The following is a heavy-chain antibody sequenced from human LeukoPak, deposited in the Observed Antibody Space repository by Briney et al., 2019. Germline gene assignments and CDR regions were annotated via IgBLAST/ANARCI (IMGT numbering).Heavy chain of an antibody. CDR1: GGSISSYY. Sequence: SETLSLTCTVSGGSISSYYWSWIRQPAGKGLEWIGRIHTRGSTNYNPSLKSRVTMSVDTSKNQFSLKLSSVTAADTAVYYRARDSGTTGEVKFDPWGQGTLVTVSS. CDR2: IHTRGST. D-gene: IGHD3-10*01. CDR3: ARDSGTTGEVKFDP. J-gene: IGHJ5*02. V-gene: IGHV4-4*07.